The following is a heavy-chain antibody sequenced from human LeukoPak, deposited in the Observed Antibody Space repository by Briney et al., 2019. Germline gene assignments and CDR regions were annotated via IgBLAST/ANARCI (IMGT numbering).Heavy chain of an antibody. CDR2: ISTGSTNI. D-gene: IGHD3-3*01. CDR3: AKDRTSLLDY. Sequence: QPGGSLRLSCATSGFTFSSYSMNWVRQAPGKGLEWVSYISTGSTNIKQADSVKGRFTISRDNSKNTLYLQMNNLRAEDTAVYYCAKDRTSLLDYWDQGTLVTVSS. CDR1: GFTFSSYS. V-gene: IGHV3-48*01. J-gene: IGHJ4*02.